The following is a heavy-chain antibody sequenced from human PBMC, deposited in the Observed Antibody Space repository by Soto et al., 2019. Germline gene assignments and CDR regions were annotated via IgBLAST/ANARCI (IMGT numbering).Heavy chain of an antibody. CDR2: VNPSGGST. D-gene: IGHD5-18*01. Sequence: QVQLVQSGAEVKKPGASVKVSCKRSGYTFTSYYLHWVRQAPGQGLEWMGIVNPSGGSTTYAQKSQGRVPLPGDTSSGTVYMELSSLISGDTAVYYCAREGDRGSSYGHLEYWRQGTLVTVSS. CDR3: AREGDRGSSYGHLEY. CDR1: GYTFTSYY. J-gene: IGHJ4*02. V-gene: IGHV1-46*01.